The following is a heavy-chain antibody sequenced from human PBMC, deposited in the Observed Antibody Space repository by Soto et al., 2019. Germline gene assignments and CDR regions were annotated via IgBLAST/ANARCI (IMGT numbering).Heavy chain of an antibody. J-gene: IGHJ6*02. V-gene: IGHV1-69*12. D-gene: IGHD3-16*01. CDR1: GGTFSNYA. CDR2: IIPIFGTA. CDR3: ASSRLGGTGYYYGMDV. Sequence: QVQLVQSGAEVKKPGSSVKVSCKASGGTFSNYAISWVRQAPGQGLEWMGGIIPIFGTADYAQKFQGRVTITADQSTSTAYMELSSLRSEDTAVYYCASSRLGGTGYYYGMDVWGQGTTVTVSS.